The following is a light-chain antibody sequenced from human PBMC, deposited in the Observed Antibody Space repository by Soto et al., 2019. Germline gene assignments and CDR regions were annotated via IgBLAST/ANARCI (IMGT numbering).Light chain of an antibody. Sequence: DIVLTQSPGTLSLSPGERATLSCRASQSVSSSYSAWYQQKPGHPHRLIIYGAYIRASGIPDRFSGSGSGKDFTLTISRLEPEDFALYYWQQYGSSSYTFGQGTKVEIK. J-gene: IGKJ1*01. V-gene: IGKV3-20*01. CDR1: QSVSSSY. CDR3: QQYGSSSYT. CDR2: GAY.